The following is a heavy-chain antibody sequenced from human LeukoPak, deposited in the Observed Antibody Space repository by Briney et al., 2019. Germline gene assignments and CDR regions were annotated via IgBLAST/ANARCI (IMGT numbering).Heavy chain of an antibody. J-gene: IGHJ4*02. CDR2: ISGSGGST. CDR3: AKDRGNDFWSGYRHYYFDY. CDR1: GFTFSSYA. D-gene: IGHD3-3*01. V-gene: IGHV3-23*01. Sequence: GGSLRLFCAASGFTFSSYAMSWVRQAPGKGLEWVSAISGSGGSTYYADSVKGRFTISRDNSKNTLYLQMNSLRAEDTAVYYCAKDRGNDFWSGYRHYYFDYWGQGTLVTVSS.